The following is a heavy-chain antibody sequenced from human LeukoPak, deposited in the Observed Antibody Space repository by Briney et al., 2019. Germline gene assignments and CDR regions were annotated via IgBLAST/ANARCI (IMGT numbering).Heavy chain of an antibody. J-gene: IGHJ4*02. CDR3: ARDPPEDEWNSLDS. D-gene: IGHD1-7*01. CDR2: IHYSGLT. V-gene: IGHV4-59*02. CDR1: GGSVNGYY. Sequence: PSETLSLTCTVSGGSVNGYYWNWIRQAPGKGLEWIGFIHYSGLTVYSPSLQSRVSMSVDTSRNQFSLVLSSVTAADTALYYCARDPPEDEWNSLDSWGQGILVTVSS.